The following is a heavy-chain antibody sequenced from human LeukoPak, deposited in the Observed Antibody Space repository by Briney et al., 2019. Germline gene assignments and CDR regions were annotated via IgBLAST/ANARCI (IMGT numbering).Heavy chain of an antibody. J-gene: IGHJ5*02. CDR1: GGSFSGYY. CDR2: INHSGST. D-gene: IGHD3-3*01. Sequence: SETLSLTCAVYGGSFSGYYWSWIRQPPGKGLEWIGEINHSGSTNYNPSLKSRVTISVDTSKNQFSLKLSSVTAADTAVYYCARSITIFGVVINDYNWFDPWGQGTLGTVSS. V-gene: IGHV4-34*01. CDR3: ARSITIFGVVINDYNWFDP.